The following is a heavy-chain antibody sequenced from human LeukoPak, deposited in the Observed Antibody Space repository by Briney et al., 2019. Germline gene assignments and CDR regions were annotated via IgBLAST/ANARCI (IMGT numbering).Heavy chain of an antibody. D-gene: IGHD2-2*01. CDR2: ISSSSSYI. J-gene: IGHJ4*02. CDR1: EFTFTSYA. CDR3: ARGDYCSSTSCNHY. V-gene: IGHV3-21*01. Sequence: GGSLRLSCAASEFTFTSYAMSWVRQAPGKGLEWVSSISSSSSYIYYADSVKGRFTISRDNAKNSLYLQMNSLRAEDTAVYYCARGDYCSSTSCNHYWGQGTLVTVSS.